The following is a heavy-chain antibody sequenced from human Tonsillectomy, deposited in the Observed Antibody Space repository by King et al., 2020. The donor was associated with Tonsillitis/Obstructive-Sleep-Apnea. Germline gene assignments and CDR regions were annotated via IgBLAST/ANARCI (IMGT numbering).Heavy chain of an antibody. Sequence: VQLVESGGGVVQPGRSLRLSCAASGFTFRSFVMHWVRQAPGKGPEWGAVISHVGTNKYYAESVKGRFTISRDNSKDTLYLQMNSLRVEDTAVYYCAVATADFDYWGQGTLVTVSS. J-gene: IGHJ4*02. CDR2: ISHVGTNK. D-gene: IGHD6-13*01. V-gene: IGHV3-30*01. CDR3: AVATADFDY. CDR1: GFTFRSFV.